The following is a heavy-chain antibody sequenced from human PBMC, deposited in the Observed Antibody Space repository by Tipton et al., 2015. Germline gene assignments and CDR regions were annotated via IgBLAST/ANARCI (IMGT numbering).Heavy chain of an antibody. V-gene: IGHV4-59*01. CDR2: VYYSGST. CDR1: GGSISSYY. CDR3: VRDAVVTHYYYYGMDV. J-gene: IGHJ6*02. D-gene: IGHD4-23*01. Sequence: TLSLTCTVSGGSISSYYWSWIRQPAGKGLEWIGYVYYSGSTNYNPSLKSRVTISVDTSKNQFSLKLSSVTAADTAVYYCVRDAVVTHYYYYGMDVWGQGTTVTVSS.